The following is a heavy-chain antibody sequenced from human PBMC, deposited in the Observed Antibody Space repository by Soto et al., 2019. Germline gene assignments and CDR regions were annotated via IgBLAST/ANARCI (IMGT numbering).Heavy chain of an antibody. CDR1: GFTFSSYG. D-gene: IGHD2-2*01. CDR3: ARGMWDIVVVQAAISFFDY. Sequence: PGGSLRLSCAASGFTFSSYGMHWVRQAPGKGLEWVAVIWYDGSNKYYADSVKGRFTINPDTSKNQFSLQLNSVTPEDTAVYYCARGMWDIVVVQAAISFFDYWGKGTLVTVSS. CDR2: IWYDGSNK. J-gene: IGHJ4*02. V-gene: IGHV3-33*01.